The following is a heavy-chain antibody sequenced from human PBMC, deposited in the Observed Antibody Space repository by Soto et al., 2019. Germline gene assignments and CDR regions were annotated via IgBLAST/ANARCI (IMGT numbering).Heavy chain of an antibody. Sequence: GASVKVSCKASGYTFTSYTLHWVRQAPGQGLEWMGWINAGNGREKYSQRFQDRVSLSTDKSATTAYMELRSLRSEDTAMYYCARGGGWVGEASFDSWGQGTLVTVSS. CDR3: ARGGGWVGEASFDS. D-gene: IGHD3-10*01. J-gene: IGHJ4*02. CDR2: INAGNGRE. CDR1: GYTFTSYT. V-gene: IGHV1-3*01.